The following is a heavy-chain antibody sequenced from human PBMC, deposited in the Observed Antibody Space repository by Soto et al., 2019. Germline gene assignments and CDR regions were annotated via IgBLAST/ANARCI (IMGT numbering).Heavy chain of an antibody. Sequence: ASVKVSCKASGYTFASYAISWMRQAPGQGLEWMGLISAFNGNTNYSQKLQGRVTMTTETSTSTAYMELRSLRSDDTAVYYCARDPPPPDYWGQGTLVTVS. V-gene: IGHV1-18*01. CDR1: GYTFASYA. CDR2: ISAFNGNT. J-gene: IGHJ4*02. CDR3: ARDPPPPDY.